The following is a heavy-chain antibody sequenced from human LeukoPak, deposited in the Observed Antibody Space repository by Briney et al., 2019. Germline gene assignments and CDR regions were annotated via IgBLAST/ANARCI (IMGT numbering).Heavy chain of an antibody. CDR2: IKQDGSEK. J-gene: IGHJ4*02. CDR3: ARTLPAGLFDY. Sequence: GGSLRLSCAASGFTFSSYWMNWVRQAPGKGLEWVANIKQDGSEKFYVDSVKGRFTISRDNAKNSLYLQMNSLRAEDTAVYYCARTLPAGLFDYWGQGTLVTVSS. V-gene: IGHV3-7*01. CDR1: GFTFSSYW. D-gene: IGHD6-19*01.